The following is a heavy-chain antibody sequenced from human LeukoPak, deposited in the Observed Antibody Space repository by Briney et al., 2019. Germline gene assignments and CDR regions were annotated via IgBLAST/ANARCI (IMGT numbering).Heavy chain of an antibody. J-gene: IGHJ4*02. Sequence: GGSLRLSCAASGFTFSSYAMSWVRQAPGKGLEWVSAISGSGGSTYYADSVKGRFTIPRDNSKNTLYLQIHSLRAEDTAVYYCARDRSYNLDSWGQGTPVTVSS. CDR1: GFTFSSYA. V-gene: IGHV3-23*01. CDR3: ARDRSYNLDS. D-gene: IGHD1-26*01. CDR2: ISGSGGST.